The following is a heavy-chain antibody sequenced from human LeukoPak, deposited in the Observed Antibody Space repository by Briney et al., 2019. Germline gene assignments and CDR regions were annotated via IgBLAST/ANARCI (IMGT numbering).Heavy chain of an antibody. CDR2: IYYHGST. J-gene: IGHJ5*02. CDR1: GGSISSSSYY. D-gene: IGHD6-13*01. V-gene: IGHV4-39*01. CDR3: ARSIAAAGTDWFDP. Sequence: PSETLSLTCTVSGGSISSSSYYWGWIRQPPGKGLEWIGTIYYHGSTYYNPSLKSRVTISVDTSKNQFSLKLTSVTATDTAVYYCARSIAAAGTDWFDPWGQGTLVTVSS.